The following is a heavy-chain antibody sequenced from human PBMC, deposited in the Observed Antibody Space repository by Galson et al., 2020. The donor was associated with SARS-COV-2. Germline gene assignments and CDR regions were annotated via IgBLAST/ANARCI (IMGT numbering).Heavy chain of an antibody. V-gene: IGHV3-23*01. J-gene: IGHJ4*02. D-gene: IGHD1-1*01. Sequence: TGGSLRLSCAASGFNFNDYAMNWVRQVPGPGLELISVITARSTNTYFADSVKGRFTITRDNSKNNLFLEMHGLRADETALYYCAKDRSYNGGNSLVYLDYWGKGTLATVSS. CDR3: AKDRSYNGGNSLVYLDY. CDR2: ITARSTNT. CDR1: GFNFNDYA.